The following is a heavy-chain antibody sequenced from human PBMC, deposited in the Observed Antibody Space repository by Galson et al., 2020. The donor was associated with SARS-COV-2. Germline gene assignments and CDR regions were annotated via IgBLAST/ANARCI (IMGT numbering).Heavy chain of an antibody. CDR3: ASAVAGTGDYYYYYMDV. CDR1: GYTFSSHD. Sequence: ASVNVSCKASGYTFSSHDINWVRQATGEGLEWVGWMNPKSGNTGSAQKFQGRVTMTRDTSTSTAYMELSSLRSEDTAVYYCASAVAGTGDYYYYYMDVWGKGTTVTVSS. J-gene: IGHJ6*03. CDR2: MNPKSGNT. V-gene: IGHV1-8*01. D-gene: IGHD6-19*01.